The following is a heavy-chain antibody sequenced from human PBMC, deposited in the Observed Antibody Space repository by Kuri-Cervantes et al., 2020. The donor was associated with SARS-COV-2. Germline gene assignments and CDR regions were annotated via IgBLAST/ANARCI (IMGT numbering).Heavy chain of an antibody. Sequence: ESLKISCTVSGGSISSYYWSWIRQPAGKGLEWIGRIYTSGSTNYNPSLKSRVTMSVDTSKNQFSLKLSSVTAADTAVYYCARYNWNDDPYYYYMDVWGKGTTVTVSS. J-gene: IGHJ6*03. D-gene: IGHD1-1*01. CDR2: IYTSGST. V-gene: IGHV4-4*07. CDR1: GGSISSYY. CDR3: ARYNWNDDPYYYYMDV.